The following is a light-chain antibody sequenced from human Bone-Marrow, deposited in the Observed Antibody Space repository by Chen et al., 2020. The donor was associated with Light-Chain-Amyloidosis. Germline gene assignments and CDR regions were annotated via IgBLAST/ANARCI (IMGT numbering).Light chain of an antibody. J-gene: IGLJ3*02. CDR3: AAWDGSLNGWV. CDR1: SSNIGTHS. Sequence: QSVLTHPPAASASPGQRVTVACSGSSSNIGTHSLYWYQHLPGAPPPVLSYRNSQRPAGVPDRFSGSKAGTSASLAIGGLRSEEAGDYYCAAWDGSLNGWVFGGGTKLTVL. V-gene: IGLV1-47*02. CDR2: RNS.